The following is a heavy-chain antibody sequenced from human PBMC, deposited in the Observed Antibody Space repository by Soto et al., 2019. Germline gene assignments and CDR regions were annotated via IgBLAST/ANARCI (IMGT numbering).Heavy chain of an antibody. CDR2: IRGKAYGGTT. CDR3: TRSLYDFWSGFGGYYYYGMDV. CDR1: GFTFGDYA. V-gene: IGHV3-49*04. D-gene: IGHD3-3*01. Sequence: GGSLRLSCTASGFTFGDYAMSWVRQAPGKGLEWVGFIRGKAYGGTTEYAASVKGRFTISRDDSKSIAYLQMNSLKTEDTAVYYCTRSLYDFWSGFGGYYYYGMDVWGQGTTVTVSS. J-gene: IGHJ6*02.